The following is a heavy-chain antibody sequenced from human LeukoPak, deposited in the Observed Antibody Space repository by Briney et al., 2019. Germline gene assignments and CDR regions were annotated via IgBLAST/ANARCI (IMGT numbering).Heavy chain of an antibody. Sequence: GGSLRLSCAASGFTFSSYWMSWVRQAPGKGLEWVANIKQDGSEKYYVDSVKGRFTISRDNAKNSLYLQMNSLRAEDTAVYYCTRDKDPGYTSGWLAYWGQGTLVTVSS. V-gene: IGHV3-7*05. J-gene: IGHJ4*02. CDR3: TRDKDPGYTSGWLAY. CDR2: IKQDGSEK. D-gene: IGHD6-19*01. CDR1: GFTFSSYW.